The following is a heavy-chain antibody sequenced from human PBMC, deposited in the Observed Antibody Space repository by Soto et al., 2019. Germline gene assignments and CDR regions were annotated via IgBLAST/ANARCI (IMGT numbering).Heavy chain of an antibody. Sequence: PGGSLRLSCADSGFTFSSYWMSWVRQAPGKGLEWVANIKQDGSEKYYVDSVKGRFTISRDNAKNSLYLQMNSLRAEDTAVYYCARVRGYSDGTFDYWGQGTLVTVSS. V-gene: IGHV3-7*03. CDR3: ARVRGYSDGTFDY. CDR2: IKQDGSEK. CDR1: GFTFSSYW. D-gene: IGHD5-18*01. J-gene: IGHJ4*02.